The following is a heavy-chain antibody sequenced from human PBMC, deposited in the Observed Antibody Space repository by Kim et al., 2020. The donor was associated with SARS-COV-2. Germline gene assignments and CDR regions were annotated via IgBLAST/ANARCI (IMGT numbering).Heavy chain of an antibody. V-gene: IGHV3-23*01. D-gene: IGHD2-8*01. CDR2: INLSGGT. CDR3: STAVTGVGLSDH. Sequence: GGSLRLSCAASGFTFSAYVMNWVRQAPGKGLEWVSLINLSGGTYYADSVKGGLTTSRDNSNDKLYLQMNSLRVEDAAGYYFSTAVTGVGLSDHWGQGTL. J-gene: IGHJ4*02. CDR1: GFTFSAYV.